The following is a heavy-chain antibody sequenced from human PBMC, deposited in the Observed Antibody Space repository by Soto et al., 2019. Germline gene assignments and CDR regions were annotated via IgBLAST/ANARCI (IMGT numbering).Heavy chain of an antibody. Sequence: SETLSLTCAVYGGSFSGYYWSWIRQPPGKGLEWIGEINHSGSTNYNPSLKSRVTISVDTSKNQFSLKLSSVTAADTAVYYCASYYGDKPTWFDPWGQGTLVTVSS. CDR3: ASYYGDKPTWFDP. J-gene: IGHJ5*02. D-gene: IGHD4-17*01. CDR2: INHSGST. CDR1: GGSFSGYY. V-gene: IGHV4-34*01.